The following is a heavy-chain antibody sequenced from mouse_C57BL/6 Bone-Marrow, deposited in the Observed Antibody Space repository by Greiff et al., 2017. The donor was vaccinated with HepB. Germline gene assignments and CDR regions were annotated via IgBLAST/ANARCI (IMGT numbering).Heavy chain of an antibody. Sequence: VQLQQSGTVLARPGASVKMSCKTSGYTFTSYWMHWVKQRPGQGLEWIGAIYPGNSDTSYNQKFKGKAKLTAVTSASTAYMELSSLTNEDSAVYYCARKGYGSSYVNYFDYWGQGTTLTVSS. CDR2: IYPGNSDT. CDR3: ARKGYGSSYVNYFDY. D-gene: IGHD1-1*01. CDR1: GYTFTSYW. V-gene: IGHV1-5*01. J-gene: IGHJ2*01.